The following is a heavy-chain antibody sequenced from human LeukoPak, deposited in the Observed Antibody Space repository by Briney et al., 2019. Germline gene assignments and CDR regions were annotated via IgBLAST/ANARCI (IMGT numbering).Heavy chain of an antibody. D-gene: IGHD6-13*01. CDR2: IIPIFGTA. CDR1: GGTFISYA. Sequence: SVKVFCKASGGTFISYAISWVRQAPGQGLEWMGGIIPIFGTANYAQKFQGRVTITADESTSTAYMELSSLRSEDTAVYYCARAVSAAGLAYYYYGMDVWGQGTTVTVSS. CDR3: ARAVSAAGLAYYYYGMDV. J-gene: IGHJ6*02. V-gene: IGHV1-69*13.